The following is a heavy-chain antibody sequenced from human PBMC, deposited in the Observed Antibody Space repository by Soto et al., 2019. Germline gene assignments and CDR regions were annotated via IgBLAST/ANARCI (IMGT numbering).Heavy chain of an antibody. CDR3: AKDISSQLHCFMDV. J-gene: IGHJ6*01. V-gene: IGHV3-9*01. Sequence: EVQLVESGGGLVQPGRSLRLSCAASGFTFDDYAIHWVRQGPGKGLEWVAGISWNSGSIGYADSVEGRFTISRDNAKNSLSLQMNSLTIEDTGLYYCAKDISSQLHCFMDVWGPGTTVTVSA. CDR1: GFTFDDYA. CDR2: ISWNSGSI. D-gene: IGHD2-2*01.